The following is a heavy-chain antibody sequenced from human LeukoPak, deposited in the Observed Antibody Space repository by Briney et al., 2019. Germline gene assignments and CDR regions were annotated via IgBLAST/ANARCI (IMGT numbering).Heavy chain of an antibody. D-gene: IGHD4-17*01. CDR1: GGSFSGYY. V-gene: IGHV4-34*01. CDR2: INHSGST. Sequence: PSETLSLTCAVYGGSFSGYYWSWIRQPPGKGLEWIGEINHSGSTNYNPSLKSRVTISVDTSKNQFSLKLSSVTAADTAVYYCASGYGDYGSWGQGTLVTVSS. J-gene: IGHJ5*02. CDR3: ASGYGDYGS.